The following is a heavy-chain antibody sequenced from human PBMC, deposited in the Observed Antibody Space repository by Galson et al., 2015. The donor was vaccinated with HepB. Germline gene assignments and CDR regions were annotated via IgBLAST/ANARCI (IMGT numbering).Heavy chain of an antibody. Sequence: SVKVSCKASGYTFTSYYMNWVRQAPGQGLEWMGWINPNSGATNYAQKLQGRVTMTRDTSMSTSYIELSRLRSDDTAVYYCANEMTEDQLVLGYFDYWGQGNLGTVSS. J-gene: IGHJ4*02. CDR2: INPNSGAT. CDR1: GYTFTSYY. V-gene: IGHV1-2*02. D-gene: IGHD2-2*01. CDR3: ANEMTEDQLVLGYFDY.